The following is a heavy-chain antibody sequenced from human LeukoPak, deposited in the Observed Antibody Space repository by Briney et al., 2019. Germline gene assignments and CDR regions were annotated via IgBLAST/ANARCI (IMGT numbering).Heavy chain of an antibody. CDR2: INPNSAGT. J-gene: IGHJ5*02. CDR3: ARDPGMGSIVGSASWFDP. CDR1: GCTFTDYY. V-gene: IGHV1-2*02. D-gene: IGHD1-26*01. Sequence: GASVKVSCKASGCTFTDYYLFWVRQAPGQGLEWMVWINPNSAGTNFAQKFQGRVTMTRDTSISTAYMELSRMRSDDTAVYYCARDPGMGSIVGSASWFDPWGQGTLVTVSS.